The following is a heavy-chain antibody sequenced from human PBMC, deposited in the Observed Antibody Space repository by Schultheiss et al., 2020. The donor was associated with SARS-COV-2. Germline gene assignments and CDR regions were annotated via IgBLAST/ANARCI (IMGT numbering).Heavy chain of an antibody. D-gene: IGHD2-2*01. CDR3: ARGIVVVPAARRYYYYMDV. V-gene: IGHV4-61*02. CDR1: GGSISSGGYY. CDR2: IYTSGST. J-gene: IGHJ6*03. Sequence: SQTLSLTCTVSGGSISSGGYYWSWIRQPAGKGLEWIGRIYTSGSTNYNPSLKSRVTMSVDTSKNQFSLKLSSVTAADTAVYYCARGIVVVPAARRYYYYMDVWGKGTTVTVSS.